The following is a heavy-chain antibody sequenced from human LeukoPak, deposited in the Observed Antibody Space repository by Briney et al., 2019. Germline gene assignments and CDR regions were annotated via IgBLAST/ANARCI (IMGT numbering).Heavy chain of an antibody. V-gene: IGHV3-15*01. CDR3: TTDRGYLDL. CDR2: IRSETDDGTT. J-gene: IGHJ2*01. Sequence: GGSLRLSCTASGFTFRNAWMSWVRQAPGKGLEWVGRIRSETDDGTTDYAAPVKGRFTISRDDSKNTLYLQVNSLKTEDTAVYYCTTDRGYLDLWGRGTLVTVSS. CDR1: GFTFRNAW.